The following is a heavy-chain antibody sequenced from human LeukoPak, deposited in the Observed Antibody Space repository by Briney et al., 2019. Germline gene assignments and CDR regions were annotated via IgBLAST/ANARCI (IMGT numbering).Heavy chain of an antibody. D-gene: IGHD3-22*01. Sequence: PSQTLSLTCTVSGGSISSGGYYWSWIRQPPGKGLEWIGYIYHSGSTYYNPSLKSRVTISVDKSKNQFSLKLSSVTAADTAVYYYARSYDSSGLGYFDYWGQGTLVTVSS. CDR2: IYHSGST. V-gene: IGHV4-30-2*01. CDR3: ARSYDSSGLGYFDY. J-gene: IGHJ4*02. CDR1: GGSISSGGYY.